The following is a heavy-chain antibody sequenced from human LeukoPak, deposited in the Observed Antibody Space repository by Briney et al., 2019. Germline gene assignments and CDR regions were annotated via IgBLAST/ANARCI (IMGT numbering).Heavy chain of an antibody. CDR2: ISSSGSTI. CDR1: GFTFSDYY. D-gene: IGHD3-22*01. V-gene: IGHV3-11*01. J-gene: IGHJ4*02. CDR3: ARDKYYYDSSGYPDHFDY. Sequence: PGRSLRLSCAASGFTFSDYYMSWIRQAPGEGLEWVSYISSSGSTIYYADSVKGRFTISRDNAKNSLYLQMNSLRAEDTAVYYCARDKYYYDSSGYPDHFDYWGQGTLVTVSS.